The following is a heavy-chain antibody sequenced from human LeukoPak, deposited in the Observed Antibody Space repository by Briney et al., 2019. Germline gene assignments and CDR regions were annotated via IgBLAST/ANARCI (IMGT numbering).Heavy chain of an antibody. V-gene: IGHV3-7*01. CDR3: ARDYFKDY. CDR1: GFTFSSYW. J-gene: IGHJ4*02. D-gene: IGHD2/OR15-2a*01. CDR2: IKHDGSAK. Sequence: GGSLRLSCAASGFTFSSYWMSWVRQAPGKGLEWVAYIKHDGSAKNYVDSVKGRFTISRDNAKNSLYQQMSSLRAEDTAMYYCARDYFKDYWGQGTLVTVSS.